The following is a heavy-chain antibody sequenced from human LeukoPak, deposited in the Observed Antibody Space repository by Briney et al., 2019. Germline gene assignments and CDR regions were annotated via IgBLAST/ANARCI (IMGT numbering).Heavy chain of an antibody. CDR3: ATGSDSSGYTAFDI. CDR1: GLTFSSYA. Sequence: GVSLRLSSAASGLTFSSYAMRWVRQDPAQGLEWVSAIRGSGGSTYYADSVKGRFTISRDNSKNTLYLQMNNLRAEDTAVYYCATGSDSSGYTAFDIWGQGTMVTVSS. D-gene: IGHD3-22*01. J-gene: IGHJ3*02. CDR2: IRGSGGST. V-gene: IGHV3-23*01.